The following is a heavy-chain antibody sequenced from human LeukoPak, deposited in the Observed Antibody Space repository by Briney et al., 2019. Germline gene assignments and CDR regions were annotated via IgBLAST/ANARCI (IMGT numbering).Heavy chain of an antibody. CDR2: IKQDGSEK. Sequence: ETLSLTCTVSGGSISSYYWSWIRQAPGKGLEWVANIKQDGSEKYYVDSVKGRFTISRDNAKNSLYLQMNSLRAEDTAVYYCARLRFLEWFSDYWGQGTLVTVSS. V-gene: IGHV3-7*01. CDR1: GGSISSYY. J-gene: IGHJ4*02. D-gene: IGHD3-3*01. CDR3: ARLRFLEWFSDY.